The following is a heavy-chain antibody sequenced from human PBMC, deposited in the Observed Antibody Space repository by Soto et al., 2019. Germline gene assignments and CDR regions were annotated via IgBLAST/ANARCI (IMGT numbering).Heavy chain of an antibody. CDR2: ISSSGSTV. CDR1: GFTFSSNN. V-gene: IGHV3-48*02. Sequence: EVQLVESGGGFVQPGGSLRLSCAASGFTFSSNNMNWVRQALGKGLEWVSYISSSGSTVYYADSVKGRFTISRDNAKNSLYLQMNSLRDEDTAVYYCANSGNYYMGYWGQGTLVTVSS. J-gene: IGHJ4*02. D-gene: IGHD5-12*01. CDR3: ANSGNYYMGY.